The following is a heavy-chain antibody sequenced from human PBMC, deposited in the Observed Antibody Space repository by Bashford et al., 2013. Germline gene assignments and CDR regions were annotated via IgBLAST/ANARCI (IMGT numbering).Heavy chain of an antibody. J-gene: IGHJ3*02. CDR1: GFAFSSYN. CDR3: ARDPDTVVTPGAFDI. V-gene: IGHV3-21*01. Sequence: GSLRLSCGASGFAFSSYNMNWVRQAPGKGLEWVSSISSRSHYIYYADSVKGRFTISRDNAKKSLYLQMNSLRAEDTAVYYCARDPDTVVTPGAFDIWGQGTMVTVSS. D-gene: IGHD4-23*01. CDR2: ISSRSHYI.